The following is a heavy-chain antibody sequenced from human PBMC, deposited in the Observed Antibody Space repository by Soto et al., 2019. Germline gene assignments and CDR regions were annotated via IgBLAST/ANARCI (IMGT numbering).Heavy chain of an antibody. CDR1: GGSISSSSYY. V-gene: IGHV4-39*01. D-gene: IGHD3-16*02. CDR3: ARHKNYVYVWGSYRPDWYLDL. Sequence: QLLESGPGLVKPSETLSLTCTVSGGSISSSSYYWGWIRQPPGKGLEWIGSIYYSGSTYYNPSLKSRVTISVDTSKNQSSRTLSSVTAADTAVYYCARHKNYVYVWGSYRPDWYLDLWGSGTLVTVSS. CDR2: IYYSGST. J-gene: IGHJ2*01.